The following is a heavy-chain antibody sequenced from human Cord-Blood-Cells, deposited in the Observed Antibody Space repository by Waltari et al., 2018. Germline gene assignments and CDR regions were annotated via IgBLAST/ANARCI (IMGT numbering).Heavy chain of an antibody. CDR1: GFTFSSYA. Sequence: QVQLVESGGGVVQPGRSLRLSCAASGFTFSSYAMHWVRQAPGKGLEWVAVISYDGSNKYYADSVKGRFTISRDNSKNTLYLQMNSLRAEDTAVYYCARTRGSYYHAFDIWGQGTMVTVSS. V-gene: IGHV3-30-3*01. D-gene: IGHD1-26*01. J-gene: IGHJ3*02. CDR2: ISYDGSNK. CDR3: ARTRGSYYHAFDI.